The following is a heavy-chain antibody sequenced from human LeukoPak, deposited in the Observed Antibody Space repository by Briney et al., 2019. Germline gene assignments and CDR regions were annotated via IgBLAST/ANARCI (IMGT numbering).Heavy chain of an antibody. V-gene: IGHV4-39*01. Sequence: SETLSLTCTVSGDSISSSNYYWGWIRQPPGKGLEWIGSISYRGNTYYSSSLKSRVTISVDMSKNQFSLRLSSMIAADRAVYYCARGQLALYYYNGLDVWGQGTTVTVSS. CDR3: ARGQLALYYYNGLDV. CDR2: ISYRGNT. J-gene: IGHJ6*02. CDR1: GDSISSSNYY. D-gene: IGHD1-1*01.